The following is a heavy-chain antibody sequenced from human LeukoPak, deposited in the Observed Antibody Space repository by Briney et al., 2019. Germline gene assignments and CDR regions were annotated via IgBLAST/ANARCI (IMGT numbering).Heavy chain of an antibody. D-gene: IGHD3-22*01. V-gene: IGHV4-39*01. CDR1: GGSISSSSYY. CDR3: ARQRITMIVVVITAHDAFDI. Sequence: PSETLSLTCTVSGGSISSSSYYWGWIRQPPGKGLEWIGSIYYSGSTYYNPSLKSRVTISVDTSKNQFSLKLSSVTAADTAVYYCARQRITMIVVVITAHDAFDIWGQGTMVTVSS. CDR2: IYYSGST. J-gene: IGHJ3*02.